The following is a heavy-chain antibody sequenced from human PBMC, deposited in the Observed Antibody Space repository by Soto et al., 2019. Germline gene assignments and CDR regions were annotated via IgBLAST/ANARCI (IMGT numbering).Heavy chain of an antibody. J-gene: IGHJ6*03. D-gene: IGHD4-17*01. V-gene: IGHV3-30*18. CDR3: SKHRLRLEYYYSYMDV. CDR1: GFTFNNYA. Sequence: QVQLVESGGGVVQPGRSLRLSCAASGFTFNNYAMHWVRQAPGKGLEWVAVVSYDGAKKHFADSVKGRFTISRDNSNNTVYLQMNSLSAEDTAVYYWSKHRLRLEYYYSYMDVWGKGTTVTVSS. CDR2: VSYDGAKK.